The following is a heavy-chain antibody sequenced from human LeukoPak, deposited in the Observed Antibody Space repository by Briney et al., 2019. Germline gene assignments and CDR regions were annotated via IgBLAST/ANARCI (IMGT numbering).Heavy chain of an antibody. V-gene: IGHV1-2*04. CDR1: GYTFIGYY. CDR3: ARDVGQRHHYFDY. J-gene: IGHJ4*02. CDR2: INPNSGGT. D-gene: IGHD3-16*01. Sequence: ASVKVSCKASGYTFIGYYIHWVRQAPGQGLEWMGWINPNSGGTTFAQKFQGWVTMTRDTSISTAYMELTRPRSDDTAVYYCARDVGQRHHYFDYWGQGTLVTVSS.